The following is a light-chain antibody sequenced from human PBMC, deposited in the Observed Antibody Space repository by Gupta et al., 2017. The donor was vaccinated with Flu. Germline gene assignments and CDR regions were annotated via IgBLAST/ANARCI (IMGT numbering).Light chain of an antibody. CDR2: SNN. Sequence: RVNNSSGGSRSDVGSNYVDGYQQRPGTAPKLLIYSNNQRPSGVPDRFSGSKSGNSASLAISGLQAEEEADYYCAAWDDSRNGRVFGGGTKLTVL. CDR1: RSDVGSNY. V-gene: IGLV1-44*01. J-gene: IGLJ3*02. CDR3: AAWDDSRNGRV.